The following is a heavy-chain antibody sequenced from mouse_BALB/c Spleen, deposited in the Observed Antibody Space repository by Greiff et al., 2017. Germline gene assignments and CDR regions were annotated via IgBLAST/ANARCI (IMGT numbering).Heavy chain of an antibody. D-gene: IGHD2-3*01. CDR2: ISSGSSTI. CDR3: ARGGLLPYAMDY. V-gene: IGHV5-17*02. Sequence: EVQGVESGGGLVQPGGSRKLSCAASGFTFSSFGMHWVRQAPEKGLEWVAYISSGSSTIYYADTVKGRFTISRDNPKNTLFLQMTSLRSEDTAMYYCARGGLLPYAMDYWGQGTSVTVSS. CDR1: GFTFSSFG. J-gene: IGHJ4*01.